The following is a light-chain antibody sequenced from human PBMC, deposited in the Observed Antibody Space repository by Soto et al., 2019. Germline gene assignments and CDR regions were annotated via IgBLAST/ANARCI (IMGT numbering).Light chain of an antibody. J-gene: IGLJ1*01. Sequence: QSALTQPPSASGSPGQSVTISCTGTSSDVGGYNYVSWYQQHPGKAPKLMIYDISKRPSGVRDRFSGYKSGNTASLTVSGLQAEDEADYYYRSYAGSNNYVFGTGTKLTVL. V-gene: IGLV2-8*01. CDR2: DIS. CDR3: RSYAGSNNYV. CDR1: SSDVGGYNY.